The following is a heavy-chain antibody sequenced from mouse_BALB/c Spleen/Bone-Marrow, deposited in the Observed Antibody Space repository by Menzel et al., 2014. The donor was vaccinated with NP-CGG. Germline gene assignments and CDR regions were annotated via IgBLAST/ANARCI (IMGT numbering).Heavy chain of an antibody. Sequence: EVNLVESGGGLVQPGGSRKLSCAASGLTFSNFGIHWVRQAPEKGLEWVAYISGVSSTIYYAGTVKGRFTISRDNPKNTLFLQMTSLRSEDTAMYYCARSTWSYYNGMDYWGQGTSVTVSS. D-gene: IGHD1-1*01. J-gene: IGHJ4*01. CDR1: GLTFSNFG. V-gene: IGHV5-17*02. CDR2: ISGVSSTI. CDR3: ARSTWSYYNGMDY.